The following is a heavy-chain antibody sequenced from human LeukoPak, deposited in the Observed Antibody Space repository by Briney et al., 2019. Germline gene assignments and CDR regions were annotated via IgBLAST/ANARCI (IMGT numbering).Heavy chain of an antibody. CDR1: GGSISSSSYY. D-gene: IGHD3-22*01. Sequence: SETLSLTCTVSGGSISSSSYYWGWIRQPPGKGLEWIGSIYYSGSTYYNPSLKSRVTISVDTSKNQFSLKLSSVTAADTAVYYCARDLTMIVVVKVADAFDIWGQGTMVTVSS. V-gene: IGHV4-39*07. CDR3: ARDLTMIVVVKVADAFDI. CDR2: IYYSGST. J-gene: IGHJ3*02.